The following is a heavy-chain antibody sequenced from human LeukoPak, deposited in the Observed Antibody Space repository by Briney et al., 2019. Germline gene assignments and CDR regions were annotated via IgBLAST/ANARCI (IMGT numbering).Heavy chain of an antibody. Sequence: PGGSLRLSCAASGFTFSSYAMSWVRQAPGKGLEWVSAISGSGGSTYYADSVKGRFTISRDNSKNTLYLQMNSLRAEDTAVYYCAKGPFPCDIVVVHEPFDYWGQGTLVTVSS. J-gene: IGHJ4*02. CDR3: AKGPFPCDIVVVHEPFDY. CDR1: GFTFSSYA. D-gene: IGHD2-2*01. CDR2: ISGSGGST. V-gene: IGHV3-23*01.